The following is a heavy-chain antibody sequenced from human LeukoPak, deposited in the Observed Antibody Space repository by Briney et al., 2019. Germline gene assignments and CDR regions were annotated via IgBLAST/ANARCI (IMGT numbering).Heavy chain of an antibody. J-gene: IGHJ4*02. Sequence: PGGSLRLSCAASEFTFGDYAMHWVRQAPGKGLEWASLISGDGGSTYYADSVKGRFTISRDNSKNSLYLQMNSLRTEDTALYYCAKDSNQYGDYFDYWGQGTLVTVSS. CDR1: EFTFGDYA. CDR3: AKDSNQYGDYFDY. V-gene: IGHV3-43*02. D-gene: IGHD4-17*01. CDR2: ISGDGGST.